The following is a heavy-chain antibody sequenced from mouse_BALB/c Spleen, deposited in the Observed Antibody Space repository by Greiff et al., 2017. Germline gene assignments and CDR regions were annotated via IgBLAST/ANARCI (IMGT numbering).Heavy chain of an antibody. D-gene: IGHD4-1*01. CDR3: AREGKLYYFDY. Sequence: EVQLVESGGGLVKLGGSLKLSCAASGFTFSSYYMSWVRQTPEKRLELVAAINSNGGSTYYPDTVKGRFTISRDNAKNTLYLQMSSLKSEDTALYYCAREGKLYYFDYWGQGTTLTVSS. CDR1: GFTFSSYY. J-gene: IGHJ2*01. CDR2: INSNGGST. V-gene: IGHV5-6-2*01.